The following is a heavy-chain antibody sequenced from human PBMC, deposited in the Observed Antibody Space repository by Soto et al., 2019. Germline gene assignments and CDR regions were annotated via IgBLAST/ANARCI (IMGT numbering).Heavy chain of an antibody. CDR1: GFTFSSYG. Sequence: QVQLVESGGGVVQPGRSLRLSCAASGFTFSSYGMHWVRQAPGKGLEWVAVISYDGSNKYYADSVKGRFTISRDNSKNTLYLQMNSRGAEDTAVYYCAKLPAAAGTTTYYFDYWGQGTLVTVSS. CDR3: AKLPAAAGTTTYYFDY. CDR2: ISYDGSNK. V-gene: IGHV3-30*18. J-gene: IGHJ4*02. D-gene: IGHD6-13*01.